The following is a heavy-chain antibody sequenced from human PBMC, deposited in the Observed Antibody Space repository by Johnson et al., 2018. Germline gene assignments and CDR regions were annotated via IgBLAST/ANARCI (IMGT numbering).Heavy chain of an antibody. CDR1: GFTFSDHY. CDR3: VSASGITYPYFQH. V-gene: IGHV3-72*01. D-gene: IGHD5-24*01. J-gene: IGHJ1*01. Sequence: VQLVESGGGLAQPGGSLRLSCAASGFTFSDHYMDWVRQAPGKGLEWVGRTRDKSNRYTTEYAASVKGRFTISRDDSKNSLYLQMNSLKTEDTAVYFCVSASGITYPYFQHWGQGTLVTVSS. CDR2: TRDKSNRYTT.